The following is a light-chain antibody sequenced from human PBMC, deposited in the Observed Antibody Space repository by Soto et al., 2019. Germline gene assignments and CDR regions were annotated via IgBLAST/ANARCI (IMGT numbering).Light chain of an antibody. V-gene: IGKV1-39*01. CDR1: QSINTY. CDR3: QESYSTLWGT. CDR2: GAS. Sequence: DIQMTQSPSSLSASVGDRVTITCQTSQSINTYLNWYQQKPGKAPKLLIYGASSLQSGVPLRFSGSGSGTDFTLTISSLEPEDFATYYCQESYSTLWGTCGQGTKEEIK. J-gene: IGKJ1*01.